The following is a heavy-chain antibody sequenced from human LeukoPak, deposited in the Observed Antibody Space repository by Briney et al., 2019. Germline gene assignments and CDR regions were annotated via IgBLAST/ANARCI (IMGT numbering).Heavy chain of an antibody. CDR3: ARSYLVFNWFDP. D-gene: IGHD2-8*01. V-gene: IGHV1-69*05. Sequence: SVKVSCKASGGTFNNYAISWVRQAPGQGLEWTGGVIPIFGTTNYTHKWQGRVTFTTDESTNTAYMELSGLKSEDTAVYYCARSYLVFNWFDPWGQGTLVTVSS. CDR1: GGTFNNYA. J-gene: IGHJ5*02. CDR2: VIPIFGTT.